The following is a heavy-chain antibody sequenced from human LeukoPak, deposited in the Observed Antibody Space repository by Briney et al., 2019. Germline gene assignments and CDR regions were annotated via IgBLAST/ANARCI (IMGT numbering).Heavy chain of an antibody. CDR3: ARGLNRNDYGDYGY. CDR1: GGSVISSSSY. D-gene: IGHD4-17*01. CDR2: IYYSGST. Sequence: PSETLSLTCSVSGGSVISSSSYWGWVRQPPGKGLEWIGNIYYSGSTYYSPSLTSRVTISVDTSKNQFSLKLSSVTAADTAVYYCARGLNRNDYGDYGYWGQGTLVTVSS. V-gene: IGHV4-39*07. J-gene: IGHJ4*02.